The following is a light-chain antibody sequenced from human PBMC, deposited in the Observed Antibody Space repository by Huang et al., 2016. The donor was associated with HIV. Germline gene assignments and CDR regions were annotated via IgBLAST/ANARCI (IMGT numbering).Light chain of an antibody. J-gene: IGKJ1*01. CDR2: AAS. CDR3: QQYNNWPRT. V-gene: IGKV3-15*01. CDR1: QSVSNN. Sequence: EIVMRQSPATLSASPGERPTLSCTASQSVSNNFTWFQQKPGQAPRLLIYAASPRAAAIQDTFSGSGSGTEFTLTISSLQSEDFAVYYCQQYNNWPRTFGQGTKVEIK.